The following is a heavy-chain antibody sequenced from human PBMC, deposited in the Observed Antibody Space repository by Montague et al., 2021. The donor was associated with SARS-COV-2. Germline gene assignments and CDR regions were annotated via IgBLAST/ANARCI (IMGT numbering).Heavy chain of an antibody. D-gene: IGHD1-1*01. V-gene: IGHV2-5*02. CDR2: TYWDGDK. CDR3: AHRREDATLITEWVDL. Sequence: VKPTQTPTLTCTSSGFSLSTNGVGVGWIRQLPGKALEWLALTYWDGDKRYTPSLMSSLTISSGTSKNQVVLTMTNMNPVDTATYYCAHRREDATLITEWVDLGGQGPMLRV. J-gene: IGHJ1*01. CDR1: GFSLSTNGVG.